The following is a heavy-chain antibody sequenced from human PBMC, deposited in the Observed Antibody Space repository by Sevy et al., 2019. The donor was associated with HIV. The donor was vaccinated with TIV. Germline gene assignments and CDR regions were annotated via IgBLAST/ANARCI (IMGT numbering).Heavy chain of an antibody. D-gene: IGHD6-13*01. J-gene: IGHJ4*02. Sequence: GGSLRLSCAGSGFTFSDYWMHWVRQPQGKGLVWVSGVNSDGRSTAYADSVKGRCTIARDNAKNTLSLQMSSLRVEDTAVYYCVISSSWEDHWGQGTLVTVSS. CDR1: GFTFSDYW. V-gene: IGHV3-74*01. CDR3: VISSSWEDH. CDR2: VNSDGRST.